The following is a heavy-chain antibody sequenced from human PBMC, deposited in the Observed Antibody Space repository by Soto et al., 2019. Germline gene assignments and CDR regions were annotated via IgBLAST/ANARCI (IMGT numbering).Heavy chain of an antibody. J-gene: IGHJ4*02. CDR3: ARETYGDYVGYFDS. CDR2: VSSTGST. Sequence: SETLSLTCTVSGGSLNSYYWTWIRQSPGKGLEWIGHVSSTGSTNYNPSLKSRLTMSLDRSTNQFSLNVTSVTAADTAVYFCARETYGDYVGYFDSWGQGIQVTVSS. CDR1: GGSLNSYY. V-gene: IGHV4-59*01. D-gene: IGHD4-17*01.